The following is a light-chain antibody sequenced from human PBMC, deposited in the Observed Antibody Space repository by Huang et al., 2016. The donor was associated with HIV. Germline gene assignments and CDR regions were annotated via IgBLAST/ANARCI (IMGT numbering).Light chain of an antibody. CDR3: QQYNTSPRT. CDR1: QSVFKN. Sequence: ENLMKQSPSTLSVSPGESATLSCRASQSVFKNLAWYQQKPGLAPKLLIYGSSTRAACIPASFSGSGSGTYFPLTISSLQSEDFAVYYCQQYNTSPRTFGQGTKVEV. V-gene: IGKV3-15*01. J-gene: IGKJ1*01. CDR2: GSS.